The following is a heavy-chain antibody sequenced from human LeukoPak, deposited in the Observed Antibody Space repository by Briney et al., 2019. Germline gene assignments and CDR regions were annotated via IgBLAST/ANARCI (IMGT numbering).Heavy chain of an antibody. Sequence: SETLSPTCTVSGGSVSSDNYYWTWIRQPPGKGLEWIGCTYYTGNSNYNPSLKSRVTISLDTSKNQFSLKLSSVTAADTAVYYCARGYYLPKTAEVGTTALFDYWGQGTLVTVSS. J-gene: IGHJ4*02. CDR1: GGSVSSDNYY. CDR2: TYYTGNS. D-gene: IGHD1-1*01. V-gene: IGHV4-61*01. CDR3: ARGYYLPKTAEVGTTALFDY.